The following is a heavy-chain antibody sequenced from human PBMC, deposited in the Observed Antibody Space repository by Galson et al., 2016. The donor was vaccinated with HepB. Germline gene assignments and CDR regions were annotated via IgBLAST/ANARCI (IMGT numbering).Heavy chain of an antibody. CDR1: GFSFSSYG. CDR3: ARDWGSYLDY. Sequence: SLRLSCAASGFSFSSYGIHWVRQAPGKGLEWVAVIWYDGSNKFYADSVKGRFTVSRDNSKNTLFLQMNSLRAGDTAVYYCARDWGSYLDYWGQGTLVTVSS. J-gene: IGHJ4*02. D-gene: IGHD3-16*01. V-gene: IGHV3-33*01. CDR2: IWYDGSNK.